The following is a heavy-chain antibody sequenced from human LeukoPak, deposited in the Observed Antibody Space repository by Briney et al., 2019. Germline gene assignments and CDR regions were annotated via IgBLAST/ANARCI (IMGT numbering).Heavy chain of an antibody. J-gene: IGHJ6*03. CDR3: TQGVVPAGGYYYYMDV. V-gene: IGHV3-15*01. Sequence: PGGSLRLSCAASGFTFSNAWMSWVRQAPGKGLEWVGRIKSKTDGGTTDYAAPVKGRFTISRDDSKNTLYLQMSSLKTEDTAVYYCTQGVVPAGGYYYYMDVWGKGTTVTVSS. CDR1: GFTFSNAW. CDR2: IKSKTDGGTT. D-gene: IGHD2-2*01.